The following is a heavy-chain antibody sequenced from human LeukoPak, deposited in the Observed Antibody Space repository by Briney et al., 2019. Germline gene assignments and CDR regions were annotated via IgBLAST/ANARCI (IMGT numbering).Heavy chain of an antibody. D-gene: IGHD5-18*01. CDR3: ARDEEGYKV. CDR2: ISDTGST. CDR1: GGSIRTFF. Sequence: SETLSLTCTVSGGSIRTFFWSWIRQPPGRGLEWIGFISDTGSTNTSPSLRGRVTLSIDTSKNRLSLKLTSLTAADTATYYCARDEEGYKVWGRGTLVTVSS. V-gene: IGHV4-59*01. J-gene: IGHJ4*02.